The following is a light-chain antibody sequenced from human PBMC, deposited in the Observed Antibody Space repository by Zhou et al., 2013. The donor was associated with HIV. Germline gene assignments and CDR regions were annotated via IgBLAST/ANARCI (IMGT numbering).Light chain of an antibody. CDR1: QSISTY. CDR2: AAS. CDR3: QQSYSTPYT. J-gene: IGKJ2*01. V-gene: IGKV1-39*01. Sequence: DIQMTQSPSFLSASVGDRLTITCRASQSISTYLNWCQQKPGKAPNLLIYAASSLQSGVPSGFSGCESGTDFTLTISSLQPEDFATYYCQQSYSTPYTFGQGTKLEIK.